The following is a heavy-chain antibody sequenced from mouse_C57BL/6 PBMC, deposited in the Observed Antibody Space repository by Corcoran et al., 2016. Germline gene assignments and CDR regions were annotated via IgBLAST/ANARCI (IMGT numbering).Heavy chain of an antibody. CDR1: GYAFSSYW. J-gene: IGHJ3*01. D-gene: IGHD2-3*01. V-gene: IGHV1-80*01. CDR2: IYPGDGDT. CDR3: ARGGIYDGYSFAY. Sequence: QVQLQQSGAELVKPGASVKISCKASGYAFSSYWMNWVKQRPGKGLEWIGQIYPGDGDTNYNGKFKGKATLTADKSSSTAYMQLSSLTSEDSAVYFCARGGIYDGYSFAYWGQGTLVTVSA.